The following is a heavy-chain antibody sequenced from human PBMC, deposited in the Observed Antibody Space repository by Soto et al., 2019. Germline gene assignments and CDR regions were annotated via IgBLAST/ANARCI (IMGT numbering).Heavy chain of an antibody. D-gene: IGHD1-20*01. CDR2: FSYSGSL. V-gene: IGHV4-34*01. CDR1: GGSSRSYH. CDR3: AGGPRYWSFAI. J-gene: IGHJ2*01. Sequence: GELQQWGTGLLKPSETLSLNCSVYGGSSRSYHWSWIRQSPGEGLEWIGEFSYSGSLNYNPSLKGRVAVSLETSTNHCPLSMTSVPASDTAVYFCAGGPRYWSFAICGRGNLVTVS.